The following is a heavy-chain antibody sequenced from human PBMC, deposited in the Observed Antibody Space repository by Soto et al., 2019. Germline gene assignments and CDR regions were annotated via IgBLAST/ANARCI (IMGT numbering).Heavy chain of an antibody. CDR2: INQDGSEK. V-gene: IGHV3-7*03. Sequence: PGGSLRLSCAASGFTFSDYYMSWIRQAPGKGLEWVSYINQDGSEKYYLDSVKGRFTISRDNAKNSLYLQMNSLRAEDTAVYYCARIPLHYGDYPYNYFDYWGQGTLVTVSS. CDR1: GFTFSDYY. J-gene: IGHJ4*02. D-gene: IGHD4-17*01. CDR3: ARIPLHYGDYPYNYFDY.